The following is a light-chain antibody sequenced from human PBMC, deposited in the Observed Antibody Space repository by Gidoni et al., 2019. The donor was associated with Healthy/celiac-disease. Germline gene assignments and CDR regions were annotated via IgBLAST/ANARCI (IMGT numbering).Light chain of an antibody. V-gene: IGKV1-33*01. CDR1: QDISNY. CDR3: QQYDNLPIT. Sequence: DIQMSPSPSSLSASVGDRVTITCQASQDISNYLNCYQQKPGKAPKLLIYDASNLDTGVPSRFSGSGSGTDFTFTISSLQPEDIATYYCQQYDNLPITFGQGTRLEIK. CDR2: DAS. J-gene: IGKJ5*01.